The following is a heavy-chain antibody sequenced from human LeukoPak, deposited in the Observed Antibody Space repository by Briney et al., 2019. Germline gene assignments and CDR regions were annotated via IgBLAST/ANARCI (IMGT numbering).Heavy chain of an antibody. J-gene: IGHJ4*02. CDR3: ATYSSGSGHRD. D-gene: IGHD6-19*01. Sequence: GGSLRLSCAASGFTFSTNAMSWVRQTPMKGLEWVSTIGATYDTYYADSVKGRFAISRDNSKNTVYLQMNSLRAEDTAVYYCATYSSGSGHRDWGQGTLVTVSS. V-gene: IGHV3-23*01. CDR1: GFTFSTNA. CDR2: IGATYDT.